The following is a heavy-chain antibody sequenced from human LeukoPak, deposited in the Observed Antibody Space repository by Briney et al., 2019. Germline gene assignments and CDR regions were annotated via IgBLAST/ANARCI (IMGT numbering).Heavy chain of an antibody. CDR3: AREGSLYNWFDP. CDR1: GGTFSSYA. Sequence: ASVKVSCKASGGTFSSYAISWVRQAPGQGLEWMGGIIPIFGKANYAQKFQGRVTITADESTSTAYMELSSLRSEDTAVYYCAREGSLYNWFDPWGQGTLVTVST. CDR2: IIPIFGKA. D-gene: IGHD1-26*01. V-gene: IGHV1-69*13. J-gene: IGHJ5*02.